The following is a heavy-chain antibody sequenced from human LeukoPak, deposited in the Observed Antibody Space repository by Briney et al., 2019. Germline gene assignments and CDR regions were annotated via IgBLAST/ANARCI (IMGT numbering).Heavy chain of an antibody. V-gene: IGHV5-51*01. CDR1: GYSFTSHW. Sequence: GESLKISCKGSGYSFTSHWIGWVRQMPGKGLEWMGIIYPGDSDIRYSPSFQGRVTISADKSISTAYLQWSGLKASDTTVYYCVGDWGAKFTTINYWGQGTLVTVSS. CDR2: IYPGDSDI. D-gene: IGHD3-16*01. CDR3: VGDWGAKFTTINY. J-gene: IGHJ4*02.